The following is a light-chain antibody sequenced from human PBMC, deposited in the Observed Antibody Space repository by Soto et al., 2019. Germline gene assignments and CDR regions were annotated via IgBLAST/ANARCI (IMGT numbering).Light chain of an antibody. CDR2: GAS. Sequence: AIYLNQSAAYLCASLGDTVTITCRASRGIRTDLGWYRQRPGKAPELLISGASNLQSGVSSRFSGSGSGTSFTLTIYSLQPEDVATYYCLQDYNYPLTFGQGTKVDI. CDR1: RGIRTD. J-gene: IGKJ1*01. V-gene: IGKV1-6*02. CDR3: LQDYNYPLT.